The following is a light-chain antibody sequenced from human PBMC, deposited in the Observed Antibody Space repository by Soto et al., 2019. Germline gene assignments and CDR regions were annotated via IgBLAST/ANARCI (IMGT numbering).Light chain of an antibody. CDR3: QQCYPTPRT. CDR2: AAS. J-gene: IGKJ1*01. Sequence: DIQMTQSPSSLSTSVGDRVTITCRARQNIDRYLNWYQQEPGKAPKLLIYAASSLQSGAPSRFSGSGSGTDFTLTIRNLQPEDCSTYYCQQCYPTPRTFGQGTKVEIK. V-gene: IGKV1-39*01. CDR1: QNIDRY.